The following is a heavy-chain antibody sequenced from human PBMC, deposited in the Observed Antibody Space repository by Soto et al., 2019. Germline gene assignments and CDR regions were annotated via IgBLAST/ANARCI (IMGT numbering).Heavy chain of an antibody. CDR3: ASDHLNSYYYGMDV. CDR2: ISAYNGNT. CDR1: GYTFTNYG. V-gene: IGHV1-18*01. J-gene: IGHJ6*02. Sequence: QVQLVQSGAAVKKPGASVKVSCKASGYTFTNYGFSWVRQAPGQGLEWMGWISAYNGNTNYAQKLQGRVTMTTDTSTSTAYMELRSLRSDDTAVYYCASDHLNSYYYGMDVWGQGTTVTVSS.